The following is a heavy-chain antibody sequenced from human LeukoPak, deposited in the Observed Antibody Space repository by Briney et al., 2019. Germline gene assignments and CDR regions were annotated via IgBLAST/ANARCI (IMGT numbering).Heavy chain of an antibody. J-gene: IGHJ3*02. CDR1: ALTFDDYA. CDR3: AKDIRVAVAGAFDI. CDR2: ISWNSGSI. V-gene: IGHV3-9*01. D-gene: IGHD6-19*01. Sequence: GRSLRLSWAASALTFDDYAMRCVRHAPGNGLGWVSGISWNSGSIGYADSVKGRFTLSRDNAKNALYLQMNSLRAEDTALYYCAKDIRVAVAGAFDIWGQGTMVTVSS.